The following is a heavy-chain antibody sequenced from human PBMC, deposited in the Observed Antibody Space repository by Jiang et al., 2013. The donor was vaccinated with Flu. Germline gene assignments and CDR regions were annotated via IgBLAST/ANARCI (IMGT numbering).Heavy chain of an antibody. J-gene: IGHJ4*02. D-gene: IGHD6-13*01. Sequence: GSGLVKPSETLSLTCTVSGDSISSSTYYWGWIRQPPGKGLEWIGTIFYSGSTYYNPSLKSRVTISVDTSKNQFSLKLSSVTAADAAVYYCARHVRGSWYYFDNWGQGTLVTVS. CDR1: GDSISSSTYY. CDR3: ARHVRGSWYYFDN. CDR2: IFYSGST. V-gene: IGHV4-39*01.